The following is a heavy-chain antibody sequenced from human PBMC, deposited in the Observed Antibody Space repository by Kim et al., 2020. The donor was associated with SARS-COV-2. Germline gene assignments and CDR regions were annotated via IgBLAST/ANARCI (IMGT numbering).Heavy chain of an antibody. V-gene: IGHV3-30*03. CDR1: GFTFSSYG. CDR3: ASSPAI. J-gene: IGHJ3*02. Sequence: GGSLRLSCAASGFTFSSYGMHWVRQAPGKGLEWVAVISYDGSNKYYADSVKGRFTISRDNSKNTLYLQMNSLRAEDTAVYYCASSPAIWGQGTMVTVSS. CDR2: ISYDGSNK.